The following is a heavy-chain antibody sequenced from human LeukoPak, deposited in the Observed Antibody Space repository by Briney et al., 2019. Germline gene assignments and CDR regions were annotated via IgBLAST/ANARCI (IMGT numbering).Heavy chain of an antibody. J-gene: IGHJ4*02. CDR3: AKAPNRHIVATITPTVHFDY. Sequence: GGSLRLSCAASGFTFSSYSMNWVRQAPGKGLEWVSSISSSSSYIYYADSVKGRFTISRDNAKNSLYLQMNSLRAEDTAVYYCAKAPNRHIVATITPTVHFDYWGQGTLVTVSS. CDR2: ISSSSSYI. V-gene: IGHV3-21*01. CDR1: GFTFSSYS. D-gene: IGHD5-12*01.